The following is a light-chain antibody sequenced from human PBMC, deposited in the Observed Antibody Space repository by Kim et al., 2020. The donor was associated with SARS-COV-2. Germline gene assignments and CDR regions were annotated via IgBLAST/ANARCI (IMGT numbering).Light chain of an antibody. V-gene: IGKV2-30*01. CDR2: QVS. Sequence: DVVMSQSPLSLSVTLGQPASISCRPSQSLIDSDGNTYLNWFHQRPGQSPRRLIYQVSKRDSGVPDRFSGSRSGTVFTLKISRVEAEDVGLYYCMQHTHRPPIFGGGTKVDIK. CDR1: QSLIDSDGNTY. J-gene: IGKJ4*01. CDR3: MQHTHRPPI.